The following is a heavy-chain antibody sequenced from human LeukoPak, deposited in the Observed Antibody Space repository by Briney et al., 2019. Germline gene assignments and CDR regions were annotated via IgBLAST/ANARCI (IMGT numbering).Heavy chain of an antibody. Sequence: KPSETLSLTCAVYGVSFSGYYWSWIRQPPGMGLEWIGEINHSGSSNYSPSLKSRVTISLDTSKNQFSLKLSSVTAADTAVYYCARRPSRYYGSGSYSYNWFDPWGQGTLVTVSS. CDR2: INHSGSS. J-gene: IGHJ5*02. CDR1: GVSFSGYY. D-gene: IGHD3-10*01. V-gene: IGHV4-34*01. CDR3: ARRPSRYYGSGSYSYNWFDP.